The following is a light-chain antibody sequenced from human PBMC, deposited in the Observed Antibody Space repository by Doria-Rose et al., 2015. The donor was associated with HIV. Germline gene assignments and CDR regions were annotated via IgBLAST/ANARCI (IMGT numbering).Light chain of an antibody. J-gene: IGKJ1*01. CDR1: QSVSANY. V-gene: IGKV3-20*01. CDR3: HQYASSRT. CDR2: GAS. Sequence: TQSPGTLSLSPGERATLSCRASQSVSANYLAWYQRRPGQSPRLLIYGASSRATDIPDRFSGSGSGTDFTLTISRLEPEDFAVYYCHQYASSRTFGQGTKVEIK.